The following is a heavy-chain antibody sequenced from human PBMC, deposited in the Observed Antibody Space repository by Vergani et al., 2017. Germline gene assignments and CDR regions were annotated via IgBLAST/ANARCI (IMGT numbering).Heavy chain of an antibody. J-gene: IGHJ4*02. D-gene: IGHD2-2*02. CDR2: IYYSGST. V-gene: IGHV4-31*03. CDR3: ARGHVAYYTRIRNYFDY. CDR1: GGSISSGGYY. Sequence: QVQLQESGPGLVKPSQTLSLTCTVSGGSISSGGYYWSWIRQPPGKGLEWIGYIYYSGSTYYNPSLKSRVTISVDTSKNQFSLKLSSVTAADTAVYYCARGHVAYYTRIRNYFDYWGQGTLVTVSS.